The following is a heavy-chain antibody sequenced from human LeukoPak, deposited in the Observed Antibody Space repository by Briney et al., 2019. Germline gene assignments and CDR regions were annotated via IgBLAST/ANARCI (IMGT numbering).Heavy chain of an antibody. CDR3: ARVVGSVTRYFDY. J-gene: IGHJ4*02. CDR2: IYSSGTT. D-gene: IGHD4-11*01. Sequence: SETLSLTCTVSGDSISSGGYYWSWIRQHPGKGLEWIGYIYSSGTTYYNPSLKSRVTVSVDTSKNQFSLKLSSVTAADTAVYYCARVVGSVTRYFDYWGQGTLVTVSS. V-gene: IGHV4-31*03. CDR1: GDSISSGGYY.